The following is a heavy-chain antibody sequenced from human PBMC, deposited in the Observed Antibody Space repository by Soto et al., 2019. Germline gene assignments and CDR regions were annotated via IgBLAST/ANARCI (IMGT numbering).Heavy chain of an antibody. CDR3: ARVVTYYDFWSGYSGYNWFDP. D-gene: IGHD3-3*01. J-gene: IGHJ5*02. V-gene: IGHV4-59*01. Sequence: PSETLSLTCTVSGGSISSYYWSWIRQPPGKGLEWIGYIYYSGSTNYNPSLKSRVTISVDTSKNQFSLKLSSVTAADTAVYYCARVVTYYDFWSGYSGYNWFDPWAREPWSPSPQ. CDR1: GGSISSYY. CDR2: IYYSGST.